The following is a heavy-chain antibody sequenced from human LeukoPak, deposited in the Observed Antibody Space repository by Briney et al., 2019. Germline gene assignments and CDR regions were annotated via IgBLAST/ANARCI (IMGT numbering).Heavy chain of an antibody. CDR2: INPNSGGT. J-gene: IGHJ5*02. Sequence: ASVKVSCKPSGYTFTGYCMHWVRQAPGQGLEWMGWINPNSGGTNYAQKFQGRVTMTRDTSISTAYMELSRLRSDDTSVYYCARDLGVVVPAAISDWFDPWGQGTLVTVSS. CDR1: GYTFTGYC. CDR3: ARDLGVVVPAAISDWFDP. D-gene: IGHD2-2*01. V-gene: IGHV1-2*02.